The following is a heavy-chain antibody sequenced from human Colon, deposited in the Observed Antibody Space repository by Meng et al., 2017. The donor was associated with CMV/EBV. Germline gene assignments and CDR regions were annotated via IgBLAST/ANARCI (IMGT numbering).Heavy chain of an antibody. CDR2: INWNGKTA. V-gene: IGHV3-20*04. D-gene: IGHD1-26*01. J-gene: IGHJ4*02. CDR1: GFTFDDYG. CDR3: ARAGHSGSYLPGLFDY. Sequence: LKISCAASGFTFDDYGMSWVRQAPGKGLEWVSTINWNGKTAGHADSVQGRFTISRGNARNSLYLEMNFLRAEDTAFYYCARAGHSGSYLPGLFDYWGQGALVTVSS.